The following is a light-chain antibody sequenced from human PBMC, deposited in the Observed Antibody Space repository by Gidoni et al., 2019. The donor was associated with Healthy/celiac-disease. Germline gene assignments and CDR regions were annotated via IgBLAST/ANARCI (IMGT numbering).Light chain of an antibody. Sequence: DIQVTKSTSSLSASVLDRVTITCRASQGISSWLAWYQQKPGQAPKLLIYAASSLQSGVPSRFSGSGSGTDFTLTISSVQPEDFAPYYCMQGTSCPCTFGHGTKVEIK. J-gene: IGKJ1*01. CDR2: AAS. CDR1: QGISSW. CDR3: MQGTSCPCT. V-gene: IGKV1-12*02.